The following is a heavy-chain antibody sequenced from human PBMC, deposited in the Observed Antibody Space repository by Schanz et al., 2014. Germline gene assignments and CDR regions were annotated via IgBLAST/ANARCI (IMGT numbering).Heavy chain of an antibody. D-gene: IGHD2-15*01. V-gene: IGHV3-23*01. J-gene: IGHJ1*01. Sequence: CAASGFTFTNYAMSWVRQAPGKGLEWVSLITDSGDSAYSADSVKGRFTISRDSFKGARYLQMSSLRSEDTGVHHCAKPHETRLGGRWVRGSSDGRGQG. CDR1: GFTFTNYA. CDR2: ITDSGDSA. CDR3: AKPHETRLGGRWVRGSSDG.